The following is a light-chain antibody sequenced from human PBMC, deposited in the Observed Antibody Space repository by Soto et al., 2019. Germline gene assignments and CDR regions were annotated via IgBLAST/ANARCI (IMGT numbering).Light chain of an antibody. CDR2: GSS. V-gene: IGKV3-20*01. CDR3: QQYGSSPPYT. CDR1: QSVSNNY. J-gene: IGKJ2*01. Sequence: EVVLTQSPGTLSLSPGERATLSCRASQSVSNNYLAWYQQKPGQSPKLLIFGSSDRAIGIPDRFSGSGSGTDFTLTISRLETEDFAVYFCQQYGSSPPYTFGQGTKLEIK.